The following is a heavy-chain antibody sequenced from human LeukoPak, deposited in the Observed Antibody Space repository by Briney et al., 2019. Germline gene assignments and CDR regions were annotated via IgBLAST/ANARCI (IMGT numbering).Heavy chain of an antibody. J-gene: IGHJ6*02. Sequence: GGSLRLSCAASGFTFSSYSMNWVRQAPGKGLEWVSSISSSSSYIYYADSVKGRFTISRDNAKNSLYLQMNSLRAEDTAVYYCARDRFRVDYYYGMDVWGQGTTVTVSS. CDR1: GFTFSSYS. CDR3: ARDRFRVDYYYGMDV. CDR2: ISSSSSYI. D-gene: IGHD2-15*01. V-gene: IGHV3-21*01.